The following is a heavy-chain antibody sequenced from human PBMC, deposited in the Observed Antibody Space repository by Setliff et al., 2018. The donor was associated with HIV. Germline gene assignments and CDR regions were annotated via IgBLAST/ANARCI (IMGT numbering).Heavy chain of an antibody. Sequence: GASVKVSCKASGYTFHNYGITWVRQAPGQGLEWMGWISAYTANTNYAQNLQGRVTLTTDTSTSTAYMELRSLKSDETAVYYCARVRVGATPLDYWGQGTLVTVSS. J-gene: IGHJ4*02. CDR3: ARVRVGATPLDY. V-gene: IGHV1-18*01. CDR1: GYTFHNYG. D-gene: IGHD1-26*01. CDR2: ISAYTANT.